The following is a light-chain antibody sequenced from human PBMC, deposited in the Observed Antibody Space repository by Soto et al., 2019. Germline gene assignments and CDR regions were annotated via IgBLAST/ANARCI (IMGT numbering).Light chain of an antibody. CDR3: QVWDSSTASYV. J-gene: IGLJ1*01. V-gene: IGLV3-9*01. CDR1: NIGSKN. Sequence: SSELTQPLSVSVALGQTARITCGGNNIGSKNVHWYQQKPGQAPVLVIYRDSNRPSGIPERFSGSNSGNTATLTISRAQAGDEADYYCQVWDSSTASYVFGTGTKLTVL. CDR2: RDS.